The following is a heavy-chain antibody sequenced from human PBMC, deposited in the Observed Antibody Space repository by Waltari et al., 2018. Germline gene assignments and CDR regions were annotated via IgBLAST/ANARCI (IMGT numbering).Heavy chain of an antibody. CDR1: GFTFSTYG. Sequence: EVQLVESGGGLVQPGGSLRLPCAASGFTFSTYGMNWVRQAPGKGLEWVGNINEDGSEKYDVDSVKSRFTISRDNAKNSVYLQMNSLRAEDTAVYYCTGGSSSRPGIDDWGQGALVTVSS. CDR3: TGGSSSRPGIDD. J-gene: IGHJ4*02. CDR2: INEDGSEK. V-gene: IGHV3-7*01.